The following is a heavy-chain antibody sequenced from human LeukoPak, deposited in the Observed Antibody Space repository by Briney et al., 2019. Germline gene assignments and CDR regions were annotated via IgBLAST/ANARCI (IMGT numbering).Heavy chain of an antibody. Sequence: GGSLRLSCAASGFTFSSYAMSWVRQAPGKGLEWVSVISGSGGSTYYADSVKGRFTISKDNSKNTLYLQMNSLRAEDTAVYYCAKDYYDSSGYPGLDVFDIWGQGTMVTVSS. CDR1: GFTFSSYA. CDR2: ISGSGGST. CDR3: AKDYYDSSGYPGLDVFDI. J-gene: IGHJ3*02. D-gene: IGHD3-22*01. V-gene: IGHV3-23*01.